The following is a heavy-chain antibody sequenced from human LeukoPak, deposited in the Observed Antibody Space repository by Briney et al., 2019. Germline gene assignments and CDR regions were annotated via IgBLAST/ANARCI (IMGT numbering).Heavy chain of an antibody. J-gene: IGHJ6*03. CDR3: ARQHDSYYYYYIDV. V-gene: IGHV4-38-2*01. CDR2: LYHSDSA. CDR1: GNSISKGYY. Sequence: PSETLSLTCAVSGNSISKGYYWVWIRQPPGRGLEWIGSLYHSDSAYYNTSLRSRVSMSVDTSNNQFSLTLTFVTAADTAVYYCARQHDSYYYYYIDVWGSGTTVTVSS.